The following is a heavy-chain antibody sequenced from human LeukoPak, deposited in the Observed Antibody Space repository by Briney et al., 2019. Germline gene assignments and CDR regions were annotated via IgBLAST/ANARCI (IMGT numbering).Heavy chain of an antibody. D-gene: IGHD6-13*01. CDR3: AREYSSFEY. V-gene: IGHV4-59*01. CDR2: INYSGST. CDR1: GGSISTYY. Sequence: PSETLSLTCTVSGGSISTYYWSWIRQAPGKGLEWIGHINYSGSTDYNPSLKSRVTISVDTSKNQLSLKMRSVTAADTAVYYCAREYSSFEYWGQGTLVTVSS. J-gene: IGHJ4*02.